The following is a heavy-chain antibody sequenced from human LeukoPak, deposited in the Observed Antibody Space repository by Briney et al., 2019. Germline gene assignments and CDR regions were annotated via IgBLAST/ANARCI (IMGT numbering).Heavy chain of an antibody. D-gene: IGHD3-16*02. CDR3: AHSGYDYVWGSYRFFDY. J-gene: IGHJ4*02. V-gene: IGHV2-5*02. CDR2: IYWDDDK. Sequence: SGPTLVNPTQTLTLTCTFSGFSLSTSGVGVGWIRQPPGKALEWLALIYWDDDKRYSPSLKSRLTITKDTSKNQVVLTMTNMDPVDTATYYCAHSGYDYVWGSYRFFDYWGQGTLVTVSS. CDR1: GFSLSTSGVG.